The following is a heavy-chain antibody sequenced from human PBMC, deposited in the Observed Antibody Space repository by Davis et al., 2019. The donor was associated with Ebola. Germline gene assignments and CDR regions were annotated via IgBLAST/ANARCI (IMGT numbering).Heavy chain of an antibody. Sequence: MPSETLSLTCTVSGGSISSSSYYWGWIRQPPGKGLEWIGSIYYSGSTYYNPSLKSRVTISVDTSKNQFSLKLSSVTAADTAVYYCARPNTAMVGGYYYYGMDVWGQGTTVTVSS. J-gene: IGHJ6*02. CDR2: IYYSGST. CDR3: ARPNTAMVGGYYYYGMDV. V-gene: IGHV4-39*01. CDR1: GGSISSSSYY. D-gene: IGHD5-18*01.